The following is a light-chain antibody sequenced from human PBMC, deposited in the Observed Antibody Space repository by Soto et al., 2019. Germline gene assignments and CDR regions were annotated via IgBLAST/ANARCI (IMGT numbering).Light chain of an antibody. J-gene: IGKJ2*01. CDR1: QSISSW. Sequence: DIQMTQSPSTLSASVGDRVTITCRASQSISSWLAWYQQKPGKAPKLLIYDASSLESGVPSRFIGSGSGTEFTLTISSLQPDDFETYYCQQYNSYPYTFGQGTKLEIK. CDR3: QQYNSYPYT. CDR2: DAS. V-gene: IGKV1-5*01.